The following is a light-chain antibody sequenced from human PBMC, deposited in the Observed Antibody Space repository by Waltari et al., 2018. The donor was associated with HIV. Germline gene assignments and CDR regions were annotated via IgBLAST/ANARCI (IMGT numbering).Light chain of an antibody. CDR3: QQSYSSPLT. V-gene: IGKV1-39*01. Sequence: DIQLTQSPSSLSASVGDRVTIACRASQTISTYLNWYQQKPGKAPKLLISAASSLQSGVPSRFSGSASGTDFTLTINSLQPEDYATYYCQQSYSSPLTFGPGTKVDIK. CDR1: QTISTY. CDR2: AAS. J-gene: IGKJ3*01.